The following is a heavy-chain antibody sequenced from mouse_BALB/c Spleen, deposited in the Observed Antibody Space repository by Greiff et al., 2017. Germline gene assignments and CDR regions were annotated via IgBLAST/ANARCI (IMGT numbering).Heavy chain of an antibody. V-gene: IGHV14-4*02. J-gene: IGHJ4*01. CDR1: GFNIKDYY. Sequence: EVQLQQSGAELVRSGASVKLSCTASGFNIKDYYMHWVKQRPEQGLEWIGWIDPENGDTEYAPKFQGKATMTADTSSNTAYLQLSSLTSEDTAVYYCNDDYAMDYWGQGTSVTVSS. CDR3: NDDYAMDY. CDR2: IDPENGDT.